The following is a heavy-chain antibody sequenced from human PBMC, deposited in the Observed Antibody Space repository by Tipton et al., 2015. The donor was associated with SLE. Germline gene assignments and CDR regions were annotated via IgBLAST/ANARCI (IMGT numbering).Heavy chain of an antibody. CDR1: GFTFSTYG. D-gene: IGHD1-7*01. CDR3: AKSWNYEGYYYGMDV. CDR2: IRYDGSHK. Sequence: SLRLSCAASGFTFSTYGMHWVRQAPGKGLEWVAFIRYDGSHKYYADSVKGRFTISRDNSKNTLYLQMNSLRAEDTAVYYCAKSWNYEGYYYGMDVWGQGTTVTVSS. J-gene: IGHJ6*02. V-gene: IGHV3-30*02.